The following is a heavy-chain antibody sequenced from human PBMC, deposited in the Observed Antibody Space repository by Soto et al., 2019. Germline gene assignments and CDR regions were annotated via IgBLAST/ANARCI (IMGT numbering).Heavy chain of an antibody. CDR3: ARSVTYYYDSGGYYLGY. Sequence: QVQLVQSGAEVKKPGSSVKVSCKASGGTFSSYTISWVRQAPGQGLEWMGRIIPILDIPNYAQKFQGRVTITADXSXSXXDMELSSLRSEDTAVYYCARSVTYYYDSGGYYLGYWGQGTLVTVSS. J-gene: IGHJ4*02. D-gene: IGHD3-22*01. V-gene: IGHV1-69*02. CDR1: GGTFSSYT. CDR2: IIPILDIP.